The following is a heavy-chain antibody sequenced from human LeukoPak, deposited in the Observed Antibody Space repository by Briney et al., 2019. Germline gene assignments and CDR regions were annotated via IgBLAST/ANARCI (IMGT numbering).Heavy chain of an antibody. CDR3: ANIGISGWLGGGD. Sequence: PGGSLRLSCAASGFTFSDSYMTWVRQAPGKGLEWVSGTSGSGSSTYYADSVKGRFTISRDNSKSSLYLQMNSLRAEDTAVYHCANIGISGWLGGGDWGQGTLVTVSS. CDR2: TSGSGSST. CDR1: GFTFSDSY. J-gene: IGHJ4*02. V-gene: IGHV3-23*01. D-gene: IGHD6-25*01.